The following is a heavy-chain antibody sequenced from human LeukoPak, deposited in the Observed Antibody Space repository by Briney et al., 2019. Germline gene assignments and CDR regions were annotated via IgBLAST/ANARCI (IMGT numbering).Heavy chain of an antibody. D-gene: IGHD6-6*01. Sequence: GGSLRLSCAASGFTFSSYAMNWVRQAPGKGLEWVSSISSSSSYIYYADSVKGRFTISRDNAENSLYLQMNSLRAEDTAVYYCARDRAARQSNAFDIWGQGTMVAVSS. CDR2: ISSSSSYI. CDR3: ARDRAARQSNAFDI. V-gene: IGHV3-21*01. CDR1: GFTFSSYA. J-gene: IGHJ3*02.